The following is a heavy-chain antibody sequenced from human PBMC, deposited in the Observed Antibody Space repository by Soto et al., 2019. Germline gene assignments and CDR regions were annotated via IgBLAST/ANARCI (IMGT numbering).Heavy chain of an antibody. CDR1: GFTFSSYA. V-gene: IGHV3-23*01. CDR3: AKMTTVTPTPYDY. J-gene: IGHJ4*02. Sequence: HPGGSLRLSCAASGFTFSSYAMHWVRQAPGKGLEWVSAISGSGGSTYYADSVKGRFTISRDNSKNTLYLQMNSLRAEDTAVYYCAKMTTVTPTPYDYWGQGTLVTVSS. D-gene: IGHD4-4*01. CDR2: ISGSGGST.